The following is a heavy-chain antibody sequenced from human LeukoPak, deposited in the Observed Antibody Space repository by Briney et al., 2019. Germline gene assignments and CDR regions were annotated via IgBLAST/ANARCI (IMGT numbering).Heavy chain of an antibody. CDR1: GFTFSSYS. D-gene: IGHD4-17*01. CDR2: ISSSSSYI. J-gene: IGHJ4*02. CDR3: ARSYGDYDPYFDY. Sequence: GGSLRLSCAASGFTFSSYSMNWVRQAPGKGLEWVSSISSSSSYIYYADSAKGRFTISRDNAKNSLYLQMNSLRAEDTAVYYCARSYGDYDPYFDYWGQGTLVTVSS. V-gene: IGHV3-21*01.